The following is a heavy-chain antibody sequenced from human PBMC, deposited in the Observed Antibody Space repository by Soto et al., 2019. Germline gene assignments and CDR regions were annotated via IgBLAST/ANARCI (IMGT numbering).Heavy chain of an antibody. CDR3: AKDDRKYCSGGSCTARSFEY. CDR1: GFTFSSYG. Sequence: GGSLRLSCAASGFTFSSYGMHWVRQAPGKGLEWVAVISYDGSNKYYADSVKGRFTISRDNSKNTLYLQMDSLRAEDTAVYYCAKDDRKYCSGGSCTARSFEYWGQGTLVTVSS. J-gene: IGHJ4*02. V-gene: IGHV3-30*18. CDR2: ISYDGSNK. D-gene: IGHD2-15*01.